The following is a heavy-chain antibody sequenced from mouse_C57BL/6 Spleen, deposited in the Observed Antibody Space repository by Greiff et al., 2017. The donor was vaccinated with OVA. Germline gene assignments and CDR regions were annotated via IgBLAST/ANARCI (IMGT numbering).Heavy chain of an antibody. D-gene: IGHD1-1*01. V-gene: IGHV1-55*01. J-gene: IGHJ2*01. CDR3: ARKRVYYGSLPFDY. Sequence: QVQLQQPGAELVKPGASVKMSCKASGYTFTSYWITWVKQRPGQGLEWIGDIYPGSGSTNYNEKFKSKATLTVDTSSSTAYMQLSSLTSEDSAVYYCARKRVYYGSLPFDYWGQGTTLTVSS. CDR1: GYTFTSYW. CDR2: IYPGSGST.